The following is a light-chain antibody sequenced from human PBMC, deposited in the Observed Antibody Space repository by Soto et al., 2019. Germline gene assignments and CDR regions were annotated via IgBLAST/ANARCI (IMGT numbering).Light chain of an antibody. CDR1: QGISNY. Sequence: DIQLTQSPSFLSASVGDRVTITCRASQGISNYLAWYQRQPGKAPKLLIYTASTLQSGVPSRFSGSGSGTEFTITISSLQPEDFATSYCKQLNSYPLSVGGGTKVEIK. CDR3: KQLNSYPLS. CDR2: TAS. J-gene: IGKJ4*01. V-gene: IGKV1-9*01.